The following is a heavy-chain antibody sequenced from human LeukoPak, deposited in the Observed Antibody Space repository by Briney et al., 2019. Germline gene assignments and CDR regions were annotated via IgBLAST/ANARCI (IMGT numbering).Heavy chain of an antibody. CDR2: ISSSGNGI. CDR3: ARDLGSGSYYGDY. D-gene: IGHD3-10*01. Sequence: GGSLRLSCGGSGFTFRRYEMNWVRQAPGKGLEWLSYISSSGNGIYYADSVKGRFTISRDNAENSLYLQMNSLRAEDTAVYYCARDLGSGSYYGDYWGQGTLVTVSS. J-gene: IGHJ4*02. CDR1: GFTFRRYE. V-gene: IGHV3-48*03.